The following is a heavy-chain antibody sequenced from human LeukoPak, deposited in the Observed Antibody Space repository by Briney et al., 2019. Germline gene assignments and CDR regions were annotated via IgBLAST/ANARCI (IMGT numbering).Heavy chain of an antibody. CDR1: GFAFSSYA. CDR3: ARRVIVVVNLGMDV. Sequence: GGSLRLSCAASGFAFSSYAMHWVRQAPGKGLEWVAVISYDGSNKYYADSVKGRFTISRDNSKNTLYLQMNSLRAEDTAVYYCARRVIVVVNLGMDVWGQGTTVTVSS. V-gene: IGHV3-30-3*01. CDR2: ISYDGSNK. J-gene: IGHJ6*02. D-gene: IGHD3-22*01.